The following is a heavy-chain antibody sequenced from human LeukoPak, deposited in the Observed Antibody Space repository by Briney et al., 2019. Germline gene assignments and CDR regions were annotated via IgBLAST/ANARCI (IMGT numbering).Heavy chain of an antibody. CDR1: GFNTSTYW. J-gene: IGHJ3*01. V-gene: IGHV3-7*01. CDR2: INQPGSGK. D-gene: IGHD3-10*01. CDR3: ARTASGLFDL. Sequence: GGSLRLSCAASGFNTSTYWMSWVRQTPGKGLEWVANINQPGSGKYHVDSVKDRFTISRDNAKNSLYLQMDSLRPDDTAVYYCARTASGLFDLWGQGTLVVVSS.